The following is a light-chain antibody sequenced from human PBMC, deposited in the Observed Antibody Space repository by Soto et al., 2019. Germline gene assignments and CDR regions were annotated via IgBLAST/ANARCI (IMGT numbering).Light chain of an antibody. V-gene: IGKV3-20*01. Sequence: EIVLTQSPGTLSLSPGERATLSCRASQSVSSNYLAWHQQKPGQAPRLLIYGASSRATGIPDRFSGSGSGTDLTLTISRLEPEDFAVYYCQQYGSSLYTFGQGTKLEIK. CDR1: QSVSSNY. CDR3: QQYGSSLYT. CDR2: GAS. J-gene: IGKJ2*01.